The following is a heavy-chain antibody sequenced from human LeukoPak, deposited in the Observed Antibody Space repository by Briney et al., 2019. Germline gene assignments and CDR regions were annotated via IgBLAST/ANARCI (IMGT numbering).Heavy chain of an antibody. CDR2: FYYSGNT. CDR1: GGSITSSSYY. CDR3: ARHTWQWLPFDD. V-gene: IGHV4-39*01. D-gene: IGHD5-12*01. J-gene: IGHJ4*02. Sequence: SETLSLTCTVSGGSITSSSYYWGWIRQPPGKGLEWIGTFYYSGNTYYNPSLKSRVTISVDTSKNQFSLKLRSVTAADTAIYYCARHTWQWLPFDDWGQGTQVTISS.